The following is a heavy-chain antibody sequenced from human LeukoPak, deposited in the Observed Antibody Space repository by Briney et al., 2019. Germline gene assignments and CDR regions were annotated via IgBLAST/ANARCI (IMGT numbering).Heavy chain of an antibody. CDR3: ASRLGSVLGAFDS. Sequence: GASVKVSCKASGYTFTGYYMHWVRQAPGQGLEWMGWINPNSGGTNYAQKFQGRVTITRNTSISTAYMELSSLRSEDTAVYYCASRLGSVLGAFDSWGQGTLVTVSS. CDR1: GYTFTGYY. V-gene: IGHV1-2*02. D-gene: IGHD3-10*01. CDR2: INPNSGGT. J-gene: IGHJ4*02.